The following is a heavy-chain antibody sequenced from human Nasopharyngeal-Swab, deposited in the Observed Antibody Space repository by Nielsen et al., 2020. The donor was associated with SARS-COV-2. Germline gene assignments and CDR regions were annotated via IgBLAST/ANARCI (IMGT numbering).Heavy chain of an antibody. V-gene: IGHV4-59*08. J-gene: IGHJ6*02. Sequence: SETLSLTCTVSGGSISSYYWSWIRQPPGKGLEWIGYIYYSGSTNYNPSLKSRVTISVDTSKNQLSLKLSSVTAADTAVYYCARHSSSSLSPSFDYYYGMDVWGQGTTVTVSS. D-gene: IGHD6-6*01. CDR3: ARHSSSSLSPSFDYYYGMDV. CDR2: IYYSGST. CDR1: GGSISSYY.